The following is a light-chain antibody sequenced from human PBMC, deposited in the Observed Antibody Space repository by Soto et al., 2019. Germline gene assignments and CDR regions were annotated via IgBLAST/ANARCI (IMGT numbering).Light chain of an antibody. Sequence: QSALTQPPSVSGSPGQSVTISCTGTSSDVGSYNRVSWYQQPPGIAPKLMIFEVTNRPSGVPDRFSGSRSGNTASLTISGLQAEDEGDYYCSSFTTSSTWVFGGGTKLTVL. CDR1: SSDVGSYNR. CDR2: EVT. V-gene: IGLV2-18*02. CDR3: SSFTTSSTWV. J-gene: IGLJ3*02.